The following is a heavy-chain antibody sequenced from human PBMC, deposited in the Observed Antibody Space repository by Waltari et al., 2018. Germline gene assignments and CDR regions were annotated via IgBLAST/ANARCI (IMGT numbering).Heavy chain of an antibody. D-gene: IGHD3-9*01. CDR2: IMERCVT. J-gene: IGHJ4*02. Sequence: EVQLVESGGGLVQPGGSLRLSCAASGFTCKNLAMSWVRQAPGRGRGWVSTIMERCVTFYAESMKVRCATARDNCKNTLSLQMNSLRAEDTAVYYCAKRWAIYYFEYWGQGNLVTVSS. CDR1: GFTCKNLA. CDR3: AKRWAIYYFEY. V-gene: IGHV3-23*04.